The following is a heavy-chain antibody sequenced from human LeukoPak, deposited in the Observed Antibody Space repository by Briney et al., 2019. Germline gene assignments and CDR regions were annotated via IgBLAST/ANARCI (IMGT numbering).Heavy chain of an antibody. CDR1: GLRFSDYY. CDR2: ISSGGDIM. J-gene: IGHJ1*01. Sequence: GGSLRLSCAASGLRFSDYYVSWIRQAPGKGLQWVSYISSGGDIMHYADSVKGRFTSSRDNAKNSGYLEMNSLGAEDTAVYYCATNVIGAGEYFQQWGQGTLVTVSS. V-gene: IGHV3-11*01. D-gene: IGHD2/OR15-2a*01. CDR3: ATNVIGAGEYFQQ.